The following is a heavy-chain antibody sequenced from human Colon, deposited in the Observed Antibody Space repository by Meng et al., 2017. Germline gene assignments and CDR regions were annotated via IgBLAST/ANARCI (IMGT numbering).Heavy chain of an antibody. CDR1: GGSISSRSYY. Sequence: SETLSLTCTVPGGSISSRSYYWGWIRQPPGKGLEWMGSIYYSGSTYYNMSLKSRVTISVDTSKDQFFLKLNSVTAADTAVYYCATHLGYCRGGSCRPHWFDPWGQGTLVTVSS. CDR3: ATHLGYCRGGSCRPHWFDP. CDR2: IYYSGST. D-gene: IGHD2-15*01. V-gene: IGHV4-39*07. J-gene: IGHJ5*02.